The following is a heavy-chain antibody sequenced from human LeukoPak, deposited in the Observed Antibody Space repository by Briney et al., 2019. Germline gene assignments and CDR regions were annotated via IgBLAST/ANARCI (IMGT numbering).Heavy chain of an antibody. V-gene: IGHV3-7*01. Sequence: GGSLRLSCAASGFTFSSYWMSWVRQAPGKGLEWVANIKQDGSEKYYVDSVKGRFTISRDNAKNSLYLQMNSLRAEGTAVYYCARNYDFWSGYQEGGAFDIWGQGTMVTVSS. CDR1: GFTFSSYW. CDR3: ARNYDFWSGYQEGGAFDI. J-gene: IGHJ3*02. D-gene: IGHD3-3*01. CDR2: IKQDGSEK.